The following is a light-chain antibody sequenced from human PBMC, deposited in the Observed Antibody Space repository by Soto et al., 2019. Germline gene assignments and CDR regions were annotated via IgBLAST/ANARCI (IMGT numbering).Light chain of an antibody. V-gene: IGKV1-8*01. J-gene: IGKJ2*02. Sequence: AIRMTQSPSSLSASTGDRVTITCRASQGISSYLAWYQQKPGKAPKLLIYAASILQSGVPSRFSGSGSGTDFTLTISCLQSEDFATNYCQQYYSYPRTFGQGTKLEIK. CDR2: AAS. CDR3: QQYYSYPRT. CDR1: QGISSY.